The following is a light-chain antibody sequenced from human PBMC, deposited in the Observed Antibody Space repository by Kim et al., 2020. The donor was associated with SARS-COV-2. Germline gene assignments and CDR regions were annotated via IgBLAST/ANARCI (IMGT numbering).Light chain of an antibody. CDR1: QSISTY. CDR3: QQSYGISWT. Sequence: DIQMTQSPSSLSAYVGDRVTITCRASQSISTYLNWFQQKPGKPPKLLIYAASNLQRGVPSRFSGSGSGTDFTLTISSLQADDFASYFCQQSYGISWTFGQGAKVDSK. J-gene: IGKJ1*01. V-gene: IGKV1-39*01. CDR2: AAS.